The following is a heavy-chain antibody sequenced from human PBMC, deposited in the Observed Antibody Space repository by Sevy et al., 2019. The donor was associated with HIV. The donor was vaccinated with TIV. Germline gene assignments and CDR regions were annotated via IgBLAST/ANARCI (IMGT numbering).Heavy chain of an antibody. J-gene: IGHJ6*02. V-gene: IGHV3-21*01. Sequence: GGSLRLSCAASGFTFSSYSMNWVRQAPGKGLEWVSSISSSSSYIYYADSVKGRFTISRDNAKNSLYLQMNSLRVEDTAVYYCARAKGYCSSTSCYTPRNYYYYYGMDVWGQGTTVTVSS. CDR2: ISSSSSYI. CDR1: GFTFSSYS. CDR3: ARAKGYCSSTSCYTPRNYYYYYGMDV. D-gene: IGHD2-2*02.